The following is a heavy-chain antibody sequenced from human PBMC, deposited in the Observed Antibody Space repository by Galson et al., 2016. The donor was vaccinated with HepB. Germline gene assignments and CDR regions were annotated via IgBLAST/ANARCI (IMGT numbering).Heavy chain of an antibody. Sequence: SVKVSCKASGYTFNTYGIGWVRQAPGQGLECMGGLIPVFGTGKHAQKFQGRVTITADESTSTVSMELSSLTSEDTAVYYCARERGYYYDSSGTYYFDYWGQGTLVTVSS. CDR1: GYTFNTYG. CDR3: ARERGYYYDSSGTYYFDY. CDR2: LIPVFGTG. V-gene: IGHV1-69*13. D-gene: IGHD3-22*01. J-gene: IGHJ4*02.